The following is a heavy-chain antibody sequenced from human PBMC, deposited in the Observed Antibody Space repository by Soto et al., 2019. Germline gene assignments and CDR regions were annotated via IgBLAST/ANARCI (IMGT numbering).Heavy chain of an antibody. CDR3: ARDRDDYGSGNYYNRIDF. CDR2: IIPLFGTP. Sequence: QVQLVQSGAEVKKPGSSVKVSCNASGGIFSTYAISWLRQAPGQGLEWMGSIIPLFGTPNYAQRFQGRVTITADESTSTAYMELSRLRSEDTAVYYCARDRDDYGSGNYYNRIDFWGQGTLVTVSS. D-gene: IGHD3-10*01. J-gene: IGHJ4*02. CDR1: GGIFSTYA. V-gene: IGHV1-69*18.